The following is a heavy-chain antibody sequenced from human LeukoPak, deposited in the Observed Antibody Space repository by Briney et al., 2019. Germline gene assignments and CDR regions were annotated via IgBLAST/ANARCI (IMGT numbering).Heavy chain of an antibody. CDR2: IYCSGST. J-gene: IGHJ4*02. CDR3: ARETYYYDSLLDY. CDR1: GGSISSYY. Sequence: SETLSLTCTVSGGSISSYYWSWIRQPPGKGLEWIGYIYCSGSTNYNPSLKSRVTISVDTSKNQFSLKLSSVTAADTAVYYCARETYYYDSLLDYWGQGTLVTVSS. D-gene: IGHD3-22*01. V-gene: IGHV4-59*01.